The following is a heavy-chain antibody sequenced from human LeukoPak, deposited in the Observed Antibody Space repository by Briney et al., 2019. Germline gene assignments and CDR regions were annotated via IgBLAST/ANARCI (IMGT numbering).Heavy chain of an antibody. CDR1: GFTFSSFW. V-gene: IGHV3-7*01. CDR3: ATAPAAADSC. CDR2: INRDGSKK. J-gene: IGHJ4*02. D-gene: IGHD6-13*01. Sequence: GGSLRLSCAASGFTFSSFWMTWVRQAPGKGLEWVANINRDGSKKTYVDSVKGRFTISRDNANNSLYLQMSSLRAEDTAVYYCATAPAAADSCWGQGTLVAVSS.